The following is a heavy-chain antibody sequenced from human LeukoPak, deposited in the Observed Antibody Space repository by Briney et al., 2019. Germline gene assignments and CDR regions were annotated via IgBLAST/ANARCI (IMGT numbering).Heavy chain of an antibody. CDR1: GYTFTSYG. CDR2: ISAYNGNT. Sequence: ASVKVSCKASGYTFTSYGISWVRQAPGQGLEWMGWISAYNGNTNYAQKFQGRVTMTRDTSISTAYMELSRLRSDDTAVYYCARVVVTALDYWGQGTLVTVSS. J-gene: IGHJ4*02. D-gene: IGHD2-21*02. CDR3: ARVVVTALDY. V-gene: IGHV1-18*01.